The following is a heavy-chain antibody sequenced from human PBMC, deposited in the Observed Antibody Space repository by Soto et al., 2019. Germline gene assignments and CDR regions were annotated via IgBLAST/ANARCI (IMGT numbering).Heavy chain of an antibody. CDR3: AKRSSSSTFDY. Sequence: GGPLRLSCAASGFTFSSYGMHWVRQAPGKGLEWVAVISYDGSNKYYADSVKGRFTISRDNSRNTLFLQMNSLRAEDTAVYYCAKRSSSSTFDYWGQGTLVTVSS. V-gene: IGHV3-30*18. D-gene: IGHD6-6*01. CDR2: ISYDGSNK. J-gene: IGHJ4*02. CDR1: GFTFSSYG.